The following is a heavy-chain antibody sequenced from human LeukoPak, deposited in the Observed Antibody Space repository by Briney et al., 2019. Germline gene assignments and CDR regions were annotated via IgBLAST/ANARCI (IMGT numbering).Heavy chain of an antibody. V-gene: IGHV4-59*08. CDR1: GGSISSDY. D-gene: IGHD3-10*01. Sequence: SETLSLTCTVSGGSISSDYWSWIRQPPGKGLEWIGCIYYSRTTNYNPSLQSRVSISIDTSKNHFSLKLTSVTAADTAVYYCARHQLRGFLDDNWGQGTLVTVSS. CDR3: ARHQLRGFLDDN. CDR2: IYYSRTT. J-gene: IGHJ4*02.